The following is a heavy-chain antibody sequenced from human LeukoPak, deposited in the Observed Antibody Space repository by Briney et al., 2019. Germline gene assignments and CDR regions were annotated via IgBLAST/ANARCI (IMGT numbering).Heavy chain of an antibody. J-gene: IGHJ3*01. D-gene: IGHD1-26*01. CDR3: ARLSLLIPDAFDV. Sequence: ASVKVSCKASGYTFTSYDINWVRQATGQGLEWMGWMNPNSDNTGYEQKFQGRLTITMNTSISTAYMELSSLRSEDTAVYYCARLSLLIPDAFDVWGQGTMVTVSS. CDR2: MNPNSDNT. CDR1: GYTFTSYD. V-gene: IGHV1-8*03.